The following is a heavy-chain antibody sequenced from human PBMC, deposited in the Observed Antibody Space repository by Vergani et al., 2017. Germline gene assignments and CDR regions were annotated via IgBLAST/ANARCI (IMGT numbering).Heavy chain of an antibody. D-gene: IGHD3-9*01. CDR3: AKDLLVLYYDILTGPVDDAFDI. CDR2: ISGSGGST. Sequence: EVQLLESGGGLVQPGGSLRLSCAASGFTFSSYAMSWVRQAPGKGLEWVSAISGSGGSTYYADSVKGRFTISRDNSKNTLYLQMNSLRAEDTAVYYCAKDLLVLYYDILTGPVDDAFDIWGQGTMVTVSS. CDR1: GFTFSSYA. J-gene: IGHJ3*02. V-gene: IGHV3-23*01.